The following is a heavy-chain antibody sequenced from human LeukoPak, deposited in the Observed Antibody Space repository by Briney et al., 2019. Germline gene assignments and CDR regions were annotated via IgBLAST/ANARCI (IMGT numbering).Heavy chain of an antibody. Sequence: PSETLSLTCAVYGGSFSGYYWSWIRQPPGKGLEWIGEINHSGSTNYNPSLQSRVIISGDMSKNQFSLNLTSVTAADTAVYFCARLGVYNRSPRAFDIWGHGTMVTVSS. CDR1: GGSFSGYY. CDR2: INHSGST. J-gene: IGHJ3*02. CDR3: ARLGVYNRSPRAFDI. D-gene: IGHD1-14*01. V-gene: IGHV4-34*01.